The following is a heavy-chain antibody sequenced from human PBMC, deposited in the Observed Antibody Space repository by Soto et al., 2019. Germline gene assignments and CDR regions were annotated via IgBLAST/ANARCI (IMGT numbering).Heavy chain of an antibody. CDR1: GFPFSTYG. V-gene: IGHV3-33*01. CDR2: IVSDGSAK. D-gene: IGHD1-1*01. Sequence: QVQLVESGGGVVQPGTSLRLSCAVSGFPFSTYGFHWVRQPPGKGLEWVAVIVSDGSAKYHADSVEGRFTISRDNSKDTLYLQMNSLIAEDTAVYYCARDDAFGNENGFDIWGQGTMVTVSS. CDR3: ARDDAFGNENGFDI. J-gene: IGHJ3*02.